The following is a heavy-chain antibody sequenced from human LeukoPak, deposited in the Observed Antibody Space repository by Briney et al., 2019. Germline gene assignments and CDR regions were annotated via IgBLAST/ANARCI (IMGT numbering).Heavy chain of an antibody. D-gene: IGHD3-22*01. CDR1: GGTFSSYA. CDR2: IIPIFGTA. CDR3: ARIDSSGYEAYYFDY. J-gene: IGHJ4*02. V-gene: IGHV1-69*13. Sequence: SVKVSCKASGGTFSSYAISWVRQAPGQGLEWMGGIIPIFGTANYAQKFQGRVTITADESTSTAYMELSSLRSEDTAVYYCARIDSSGYEAYYFDYWGQGTLVTVSS.